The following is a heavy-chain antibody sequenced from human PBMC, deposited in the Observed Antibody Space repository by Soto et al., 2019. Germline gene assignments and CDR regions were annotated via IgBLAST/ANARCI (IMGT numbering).Heavy chain of an antibody. V-gene: IGHV3-7*01. CDR3: ATSRRQWFGCTFYYCFDC. J-gene: IGHJ4*02. CDR2: IKEDGSEA. CDR1: GFVFRTYG. D-gene: IGHD3-10*01. Sequence: GGSLRLSCAACGFVFRTYGISWVRHAPWKGLEWVANIKEDGSEANYVDSVKGRFAVSRDKDTKSLYLQLNSLTPEGTAVYYCATSRRQWFGCTFYYCFDCCGWGKLIAVSS.